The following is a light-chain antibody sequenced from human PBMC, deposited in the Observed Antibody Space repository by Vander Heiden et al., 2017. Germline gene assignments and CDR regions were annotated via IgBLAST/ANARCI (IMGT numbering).Light chain of an antibody. J-gene: IGKJ1*01. CDR3: QQYYSTPRT. V-gene: IGKV4-1*01. CDR2: WAS. CDR1: QSVLYSSNNKNY. Sequence: DIVMTQSPESLAVSLGERATINCKSSQSVLYSSNNKNYLAWYQQKPGQPPKLLIYWASTRESGVPDRFSCSGSGTDFTLTISSLQAEDVAVYYCQQYYSTPRTFGQGTKVEIK.